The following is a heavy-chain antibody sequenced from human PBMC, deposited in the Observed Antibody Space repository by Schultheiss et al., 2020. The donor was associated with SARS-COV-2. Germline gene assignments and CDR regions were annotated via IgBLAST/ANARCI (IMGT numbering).Heavy chain of an antibody. CDR1: GFTFSSYA. D-gene: IGHD2-2*01. Sequence: GGSLRLSCAASGFTFSSYAMSWVRQAPGKGLEWVSAISGSGGSTYYADSVKGRFTISRDNSKNTLYLQMNSLRAEDTAVYYCAKAQDIVVVPAAMRGEFDYWGQGTLVTVSS. CDR2: ISGSGGST. J-gene: IGHJ4*02. V-gene: IGHV3-23*01. CDR3: AKAQDIVVVPAAMRGEFDY.